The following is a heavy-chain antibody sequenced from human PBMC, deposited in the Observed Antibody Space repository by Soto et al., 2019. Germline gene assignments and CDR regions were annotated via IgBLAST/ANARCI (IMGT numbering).Heavy chain of an antibody. V-gene: IGHV4-31*03. CDR1: GGSIRSGGYY. J-gene: IGHJ5*02. D-gene: IGHD2-2*01. Sequence: PSETLCLTCTVSGGSIRSGGYYWTWIRQHPGKGLEWIGYIYYTGSTYYNPSLKSRVTISVDTSKNQFSLKLSSVTAADTAVYYCARASLGYCSSTSCRSNWFDPWGQGTLVTSPQ. CDR2: IYYTGST. CDR3: ARASLGYCSSTSCRSNWFDP.